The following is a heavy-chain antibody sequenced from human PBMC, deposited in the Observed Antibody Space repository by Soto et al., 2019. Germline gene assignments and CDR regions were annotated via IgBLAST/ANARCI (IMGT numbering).Heavy chain of an antibody. CDR3: VRYRSRDYYYGMDV. CDR2: IYPGDSDR. CDR1: GYSFDNYW. D-gene: IGHD1-26*01. Sequence: GESLKISCKVSGYSFDNYWIGWLRQMPGKVLEWMAIIYPGDSDRRYSPSFQGQVTISADQSISTAYLQWSSLKASDTANYYCVRYRSRDYYYGMDVWGQGTTVTVSS. J-gene: IGHJ6*01. V-gene: IGHV5-51*01.